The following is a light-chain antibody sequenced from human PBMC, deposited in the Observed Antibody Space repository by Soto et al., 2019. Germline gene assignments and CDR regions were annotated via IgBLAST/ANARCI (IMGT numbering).Light chain of an antibody. Sequence: SSELTQPPSVSVAPGQTAMITCGGNNIGNKSVHWYHQRPGQAPVLVVYDDDDRPSGIPERFSGSNSGNTATLTISRVEAGDEADYYCAAWDDSLNGWVFGGGTKLTVL. V-gene: IGLV3-21*02. CDR2: DDD. CDR1: NIGNKS. J-gene: IGLJ3*02. CDR3: AAWDDSLNGWV.